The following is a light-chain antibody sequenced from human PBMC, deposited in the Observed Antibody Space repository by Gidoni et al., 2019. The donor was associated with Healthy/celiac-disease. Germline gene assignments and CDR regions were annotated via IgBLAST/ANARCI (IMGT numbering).Light chain of an antibody. CDR1: QSVSSSY. J-gene: IGKJ1*01. CDR3: QQYSTSPRT. Sequence: EIVLTQSPGTLSLSPGERATLSCRASQSVSSSYLAWYQQKPGQAPRLLIYGASSRATGIPDRFSGSGSGTDFTLTISRLEPEDFAVYYCQQYSTSPRTFXXXTKVEIK. V-gene: IGKV3-20*01. CDR2: GAS.